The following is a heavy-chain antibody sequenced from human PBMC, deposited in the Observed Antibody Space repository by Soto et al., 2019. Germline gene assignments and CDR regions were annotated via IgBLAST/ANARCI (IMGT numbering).Heavy chain of an antibody. CDR3: ASFASSTPYYYGSGSYYNVDY. Sequence: SVKVSCKASGYTFTSYDINWVRQATGQGLEWMGWMNPNSGNTGYAQKFQGRVTMTRNTSISTAYMELSSLRSEDTAVYYCASFASSTPYYYGSGSYYNVDYWGQGTLVTVSS. J-gene: IGHJ4*02. CDR1: GYTFTSYD. CDR2: MNPNSGNT. V-gene: IGHV1-8*01. D-gene: IGHD3-10*01.